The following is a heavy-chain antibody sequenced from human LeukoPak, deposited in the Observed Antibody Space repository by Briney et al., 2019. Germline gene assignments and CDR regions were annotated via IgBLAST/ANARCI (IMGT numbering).Heavy chain of an antibody. V-gene: IGHV3-23*01. D-gene: IGHD6-19*01. Sequence: GGSLRLSCAASGFTFSSYAMSWVRQAPGKGLEWVSAISGSGGSTYYADSVKGWFTISRDNSKNTLYLQMNSLRAEDTAVYYCAKGHSSGWYYFDYWGQGTLVTVSS. J-gene: IGHJ4*02. CDR3: AKGHSSGWYYFDY. CDR1: GFTFSSYA. CDR2: ISGSGGST.